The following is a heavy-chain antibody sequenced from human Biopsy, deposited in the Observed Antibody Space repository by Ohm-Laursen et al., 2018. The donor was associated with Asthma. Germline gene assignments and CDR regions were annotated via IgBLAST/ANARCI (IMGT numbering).Heavy chain of an antibody. D-gene: IGHD6-6*01. CDR1: GFTFHNYV. CDR2: IFFDGSNK. V-gene: IGHV3-30-3*01. CDR3: ARGKTWGRSYYFDY. J-gene: IGHJ4*02. Sequence: SSLRLSCAASGFTFHNYVMHWVRQAPGKGLEWVAGIFFDGSNKYYADPVKGRFTISRDNSKDTLYLQVNSLRGDDTAVYYCARGKTWGRSYYFDYWGQGTLVTVSS.